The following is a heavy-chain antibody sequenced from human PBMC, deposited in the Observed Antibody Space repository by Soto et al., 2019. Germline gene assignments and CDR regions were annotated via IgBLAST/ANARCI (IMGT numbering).Heavy chain of an antibody. D-gene: IGHD5-12*01. Sequence: VASVKVSCKASGYTFTGYYMHWVRQAPGQGLEWMGWINPNSGGTDYAQKFQGWVTMTRDTSISTAYMELSRLRSDDTAVYYCAVSRDGYIDHYFDYWGHGTLVTVSS. V-gene: IGHV1-2*04. CDR2: INPNSGGT. J-gene: IGHJ4*01. CDR3: AVSRDGYIDHYFDY. CDR1: GYTFTGYY.